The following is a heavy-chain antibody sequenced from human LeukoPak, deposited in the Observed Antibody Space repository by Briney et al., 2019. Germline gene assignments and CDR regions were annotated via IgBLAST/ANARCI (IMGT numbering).Heavy chain of an antibody. Sequence: PSETLSLTCTVSGGSISSSSHYWAWIRQPPGKGLEWIGIIYSSGSTSYNPSLKSRVTIFVDTSTNQLSLQLTSVSAADTAVYSCARRLLGSHYDSGIYPIDYWGQGTLVTVSS. J-gene: IGHJ4*02. CDR2: IYSSGST. CDR1: GGSISSSSHY. CDR3: ARRLLGSHYDSGIYPIDY. D-gene: IGHD3-10*01. V-gene: IGHV4-39*01.